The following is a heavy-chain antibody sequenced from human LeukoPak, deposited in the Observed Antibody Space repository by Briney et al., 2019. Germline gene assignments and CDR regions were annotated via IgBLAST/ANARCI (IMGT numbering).Heavy chain of an antibody. Sequence: GGSPRLSCAASRFTFSSYAMHWVRQAPGKGLEWVTVISYDGSNEYYADSVKGRFTISRDNSKNTLYLQMNSLRAEDTAVYYCEFGYYWGQGTLVTVSS. CDR3: EFGYY. D-gene: IGHD3-10*01. J-gene: IGHJ4*02. V-gene: IGHV3-30*03. CDR2: ISYDGSNE. CDR1: RFTFSSYA.